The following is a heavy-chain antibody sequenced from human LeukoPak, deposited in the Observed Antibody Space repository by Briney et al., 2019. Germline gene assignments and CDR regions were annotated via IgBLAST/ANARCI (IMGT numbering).Heavy chain of an antibody. D-gene: IGHD2-2*01. Sequence: KPSETLSLTCTVSGVSISSSSYYWGWIRQPPGKGLEWIGSIYYSGSTYYNPSLRSRVTVSVDTSKNQFSLKLRSVTAADTAVYSCARRVGPTAFQGSNSVSTWYFDLWGRGTLVTVSS. CDR2: IYYSGST. CDR1: GVSISSSSYY. J-gene: IGHJ2*01. V-gene: IGHV4-39*01. CDR3: ARRVGPTAFQGSNSVSTWYFDL.